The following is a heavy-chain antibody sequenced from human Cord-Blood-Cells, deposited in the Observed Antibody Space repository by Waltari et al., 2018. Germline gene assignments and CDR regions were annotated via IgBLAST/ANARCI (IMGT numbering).Heavy chain of an antibody. CDR3: ATDLGQRRHWYFDL. CDR2: FDPEDGET. CDR1: GYTLTELS. V-gene: IGHV1-24*01. J-gene: IGHJ2*01. D-gene: IGHD7-27*01. Sequence: QVQLVQSGAEGEKPGASVKVTCKVSGYTLTELSMHWVRQAPGKGLEWMGGFDPEDGETIYAQKFQGRVTMTEDTSTDTAYMELSSLRSEDTAVYYCATDLGQRRHWYFDLWGRGTLVTVSS.